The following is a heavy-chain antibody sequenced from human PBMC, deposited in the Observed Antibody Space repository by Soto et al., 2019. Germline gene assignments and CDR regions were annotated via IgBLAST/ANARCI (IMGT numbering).Heavy chain of an antibody. CDR2: IIGSVGST. D-gene: IGHD1-26*01. CDR3: AKERSEPVRWFDP. V-gene: IGHV3-23*01. CDR1: GFTFSSYA. J-gene: IGHJ5*02. Sequence: GGSLRLSCAASGFTFSSYAMSWVRQAPGKGLEWVLAIIGSVGSTYYADSVKGRFTISRDNSKNTLYLQMNSLRAEDTAVYYCAKERSEPVRWFDPWGQGTLVTVSS.